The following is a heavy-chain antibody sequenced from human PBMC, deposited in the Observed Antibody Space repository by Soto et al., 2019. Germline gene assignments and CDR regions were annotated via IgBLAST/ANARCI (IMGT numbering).Heavy chain of an antibody. CDR3: ASAPGDWQQLVLDY. J-gene: IGHJ4*02. D-gene: IGHD6-13*01. CDR2: IYYSGST. Sequence: SETLSLTCTVSGGSISSGDYYWSWIRQPPGKGLEWIGYIYYSGSTYYNPSLKSRVTISVDTSKNQFSLKLSSVTAADTAVYYCASAPGDWQQLVLDYWGQGTLVTVSS. V-gene: IGHV4-30-4*01. CDR1: GGSISSGDYY.